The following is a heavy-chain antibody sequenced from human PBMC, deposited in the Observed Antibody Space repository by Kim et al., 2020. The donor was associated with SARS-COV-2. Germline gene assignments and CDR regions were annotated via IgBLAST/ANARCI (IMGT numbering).Heavy chain of an antibody. CDR3: AKESDAFDI. Sequence: GGSLRLSCAASGFNFSSHVMHWVRQAPGKGLEWVAVTSYDEKSKFYADSVKGRFTISRDNSQNVLYLQMNSVRGEDTAVYYCAKESDAFDIWGQGTLVNVSS. CDR1: GFNFSSHV. CDR2: TSYDEKSK. V-gene: IGHV3-30*18. J-gene: IGHJ3*02.